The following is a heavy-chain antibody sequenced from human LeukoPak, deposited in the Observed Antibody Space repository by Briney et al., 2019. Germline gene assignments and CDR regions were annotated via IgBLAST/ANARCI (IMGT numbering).Heavy chain of an antibody. Sequence: GGSLRLSCAASGFTFSTYAMSWVRQAPGKGLEWVSVLSNSGGTTYYADSVKGRFTISRDNSKNTLYLQTNSLRAEDTALYYCAKGRPLPRRGAFDIWGQGTMVTVSS. CDR2: LSNSGGTT. J-gene: IGHJ3*02. V-gene: IGHV3-23*01. D-gene: IGHD3-10*01. CDR3: AKGRPLPRRGAFDI. CDR1: GFTFSTYA.